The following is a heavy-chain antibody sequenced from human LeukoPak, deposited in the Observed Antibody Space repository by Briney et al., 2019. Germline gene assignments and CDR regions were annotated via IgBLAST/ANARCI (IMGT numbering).Heavy chain of an antibody. CDR3: AKEYSGYDFDY. Sequence: PGGSLRLSCAASGFTFSRHWMSWVRQTPGKGLERVAATSGSGVNSYYADSVRGRFTISRDNSQNTLYLQMDSLRAEDTALYYCAKEYSGYDFDYWGQGTLVTVSS. V-gene: IGHV3-23*01. J-gene: IGHJ4*02. CDR2: TSGSGVNS. CDR1: GFTFSRHW. D-gene: IGHD5-12*01.